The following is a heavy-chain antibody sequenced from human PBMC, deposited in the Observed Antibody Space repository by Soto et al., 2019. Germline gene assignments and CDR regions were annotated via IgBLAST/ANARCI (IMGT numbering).Heavy chain of an antibody. D-gene: IGHD6-13*01. CDR3: AASSGIAAAGGFDP. CDR1: GYTFTSYA. Sequence: QVQLVQSGAEVKKPGASVKVSCKASGYTFTSYAMHWVRQAPGQRLEWMGWINAGNGNTKYSQKFQGRVTITRDTSASTAYMELSSLRSEDTAVYYCAASSGIAAAGGFDPWRQGSLVTVSS. CDR2: INAGNGNT. J-gene: IGHJ5*02. V-gene: IGHV1-3*01.